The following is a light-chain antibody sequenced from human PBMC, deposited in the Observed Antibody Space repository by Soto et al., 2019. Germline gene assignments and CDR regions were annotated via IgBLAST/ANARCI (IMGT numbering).Light chain of an antibody. V-gene: IGLV2-14*03. CDR2: EVF. CDR1: GRDIGAYIF. Sequence: QSVLTQPASVSGSPGQSITISCSGTGRDIGAYIFVSWYQQHPGKAPKLLLYEVFNWPSGVSNRFSGSKSGNTASLTISGLQAEDEAEYFCASFTTRTTYVFGTGTKVTVL. CDR3: ASFTTRTTYV. J-gene: IGLJ1*01.